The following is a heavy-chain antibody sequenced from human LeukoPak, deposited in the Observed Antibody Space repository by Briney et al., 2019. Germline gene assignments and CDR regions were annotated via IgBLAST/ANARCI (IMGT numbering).Heavy chain of an antibody. Sequence: GGSLRLSCTASGFTFGDYAMSWVRQAPGKGLEWVGFIRSKACGGTTEYAASVKGRFTISRDDSKSIAYLQMNSLKTEDTAVYYCTSTGRVSLVRRDYWGQGTLVTVSS. CDR2: IRSKACGGTT. V-gene: IGHV3-49*04. D-gene: IGHD4-17*01. J-gene: IGHJ4*02. CDR3: TSTGRVSLVRRDY. CDR1: GFTFGDYA.